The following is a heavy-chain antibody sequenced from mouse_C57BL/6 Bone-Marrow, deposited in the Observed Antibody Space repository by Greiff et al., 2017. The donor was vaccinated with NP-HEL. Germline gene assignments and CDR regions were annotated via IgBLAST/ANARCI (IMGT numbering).Heavy chain of an antibody. J-gene: IGHJ1*03. CDR2: IDPENGDT. Sequence: VQLQQSGAELVRPGASVKLSCTASGFNIKDDYMHWVKQRPEQGLEWIGWIDPENGDTEYASKFPGKATITADTSSNTAYLQLSSLTSEATAVYYCTTRSYYGSSYWYFDVWGTGTTVTVSS. V-gene: IGHV14-4*01. D-gene: IGHD1-1*01. CDR1: GFNIKDDY. CDR3: TTRSYYGSSYWYFDV.